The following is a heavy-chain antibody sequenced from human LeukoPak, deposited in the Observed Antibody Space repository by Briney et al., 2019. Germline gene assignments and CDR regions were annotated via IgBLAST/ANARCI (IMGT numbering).Heavy chain of an antibody. CDR3: ARGIGYCSANSCQSFDY. CDR2: IYYNGRT. V-gene: IGHV4-59*01. Sequence: SETLSLTCSASGGYISGYYWNWVRQPPGKGLEWIAYIYYNGRTNYNPSLKSRLTISVDTSKNQFSLRLSSVTAADTAVYYCARGIGYCSANSCQSFDYWGQGTLVTVSS. CDR1: GGYISGYY. J-gene: IGHJ4*02. D-gene: IGHD2-15*01.